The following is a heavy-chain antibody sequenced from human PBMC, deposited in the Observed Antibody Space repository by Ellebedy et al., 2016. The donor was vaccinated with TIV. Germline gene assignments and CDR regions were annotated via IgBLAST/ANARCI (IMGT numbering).Heavy chain of an antibody. J-gene: IGHJ4*02. Sequence: GESLKISCAASGFSLSPFSAYWMHWVRQAPGKGLVWVSRIKGDGSGATYAAPVKGRFTISRDNAKNSLYLQMNSLRDEDTAVYYCARSSSAEGWPPGWGQGTLVTVSS. CDR3: ARSSSAEGWPPG. CDR1: GFSLSPFSAYW. CDR2: IKGDGSGA. D-gene: IGHD6-13*01. V-gene: IGHV3-74*01.